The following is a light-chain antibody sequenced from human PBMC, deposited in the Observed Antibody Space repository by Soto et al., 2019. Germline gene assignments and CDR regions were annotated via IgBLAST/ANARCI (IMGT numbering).Light chain of an antibody. CDR1: SSDVGDYNS. CDR2: DVS. V-gene: IGLV2-11*01. J-gene: IGLJ1*01. Sequence: QSALTQPRSVSGSPGQSVTVSCIGTSSDVGDYNSVSWYQQHPGKAPKLMIYDVSKRPSGVPDRFSGSKSGNTASLTISGLQAEDEADYYCCSYAGENLYVFGTGTKVTVL. CDR3: CSYAGENLYV.